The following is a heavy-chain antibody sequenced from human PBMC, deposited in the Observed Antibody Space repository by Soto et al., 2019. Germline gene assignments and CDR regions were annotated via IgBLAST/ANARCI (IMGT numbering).Heavy chain of an antibody. Sequence: QITLKESGPTLVKPTQTLTLTCTFSGFSLSTSGVGVGWIRQPPGKALEWLALIYWDDDKRYSPSLKSRLTITKHPSKNQLLLTMPNMVSLVTATYYSAHSGYYDSSSAYYYYDGMDVWGQGTTVTVSS. CDR2: IYWDDDK. V-gene: IGHV2-5*02. J-gene: IGHJ6*02. CDR1: GFSLSTSGVG. D-gene: IGHD3-22*01. CDR3: AHSGYYDSSSAYYYYDGMDV.